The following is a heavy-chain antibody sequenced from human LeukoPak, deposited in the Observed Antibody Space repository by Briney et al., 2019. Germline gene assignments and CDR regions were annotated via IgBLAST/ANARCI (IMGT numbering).Heavy chain of an antibody. CDR2: INSDGSST. CDR3: TTNRQPRVPAVPYYYYYMDV. V-gene: IGHV3-74*01. Sequence: GGSLRLSCAASGFTFSSYWMHWVRQAPGKGLVWVSRINSDGSSTSYADSVKGRFTISRDNAKNTLYLQMNSLKTEDTAVYYCTTNRQPRVPAVPYYYYYMDVWGKGTTVTVSS. J-gene: IGHJ6*03. CDR1: GFTFSSYW. D-gene: IGHD2-2*01.